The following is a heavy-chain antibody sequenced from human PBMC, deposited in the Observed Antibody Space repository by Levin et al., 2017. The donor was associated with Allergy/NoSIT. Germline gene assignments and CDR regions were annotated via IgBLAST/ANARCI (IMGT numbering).Heavy chain of an antibody. J-gene: IGHJ5*02. CDR3: ARVKYRDFDSFGFDT. CDR2: INHAGAT. CDR1: GGSLSDFY. D-gene: IGHD5-12*01. Sequence: ESLKISCAVYGGSLSDFYWSWIRQPPGKGLEWIGEINHAGATNYSPSLKSRVTIFLGTPTNQFSLRLNSVTAADTGIYYCARVKYRDFDSFGFDTWGQGTLVTVSS. V-gene: IGHV4-34*01.